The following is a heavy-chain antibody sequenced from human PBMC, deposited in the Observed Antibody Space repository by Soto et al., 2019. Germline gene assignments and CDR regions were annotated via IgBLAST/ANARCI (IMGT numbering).Heavy chain of an antibody. J-gene: IGHJ6*02. CDR3: AKTWGQGYYYFGLDV. Sequence: SETLSLTCAVSGYSISSGYYWGWIRQPPGMGLEWIATMHHSGSTYYNPSLKSRVTISLDTSKNQFSLNLRSVTAADTAVYYCAKTWGQGYYYFGLDVWRQGTTVTVSS. D-gene: IGHD3-16*01. CDR2: MHHSGST. V-gene: IGHV4-38-2*01. CDR1: GYSISSGYY.